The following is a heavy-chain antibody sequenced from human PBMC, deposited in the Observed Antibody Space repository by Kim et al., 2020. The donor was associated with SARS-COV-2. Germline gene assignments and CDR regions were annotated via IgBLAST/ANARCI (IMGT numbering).Heavy chain of an antibody. D-gene: IGHD2-15*01. CDR3: ARDQGVSCRGGSHCYKIDAFDI. V-gene: IGHV3-21*01. Sequence: GGSLRLSCAASGFTFNNYTMNWVRQAPGKGLEWVSSISSDSSYIFYADSVKGRFTISRDDAENSLYLQMSSLRAEDTAVYYCARDQGVSCRGGSHCYKIDAFDIWGQGTMVTVSS. J-gene: IGHJ3*02. CDR1: GFTFNNYT. CDR2: ISSDSSYI.